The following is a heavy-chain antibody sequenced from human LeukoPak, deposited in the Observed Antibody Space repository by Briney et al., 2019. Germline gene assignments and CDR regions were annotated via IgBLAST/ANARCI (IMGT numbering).Heavy chain of an antibody. CDR2: VYHSGYT. D-gene: IGHD1-1*01. CDR3: TRDRLGSSYNYPDY. J-gene: IGHJ4*02. V-gene: IGHV4-38-2*02. CDR1: GYSINSDYY. Sequence: SETLSLTCNVSGYSINSDYYWGRLRQPPGKGLEWIGSVYHSGYTYNNPSLKSRVTISIDTTKSQLSLRLSSVTAADTAVYYCTRDRLGSSYNYPDYWGQGTLVTVSS.